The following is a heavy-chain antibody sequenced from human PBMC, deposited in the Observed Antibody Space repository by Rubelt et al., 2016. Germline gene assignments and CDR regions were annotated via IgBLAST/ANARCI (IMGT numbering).Heavy chain of an antibody. J-gene: IGHJ4*02. D-gene: IGHD3-10*01. CDR1: GFTFSSYG. V-gene: IGHV3-30*03. CDR3: ARDPGPSQYGSGSYPFDY. CDR2: ISYDGSNK. Sequence: GGGVVQPGRSLRLSCAASGFTFSSYGMHWVRQAPGKGLEWVAVISYDGSNKYYADSVKGRFTISRDNSKNTLYLQMNSLRAEDTAVYYCARDPGPSQYGSGSYPFDYWGQGTLVTVSS.